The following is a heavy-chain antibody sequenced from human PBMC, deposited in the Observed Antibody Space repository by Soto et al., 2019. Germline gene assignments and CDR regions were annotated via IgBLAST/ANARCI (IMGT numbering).Heavy chain of an antibody. CDR2: ISYDGSNK. D-gene: IGHD6-19*01. CDR3: ARDRYSSGWKSIFDY. CDR1: GFTFSSYA. V-gene: IGHV3-30-3*01. J-gene: IGHJ4*02. Sequence: QVQLVESGGGVVQPGRSLRLSCAASGFTFSSYAMHWVRQAPGKGLEWVAVISYDGSNKYYADSVKGRFTISRDNSKNTLYLQMNSLRAEDTAVYYCARDRYSSGWKSIFDYLGQGTLVTVSS.